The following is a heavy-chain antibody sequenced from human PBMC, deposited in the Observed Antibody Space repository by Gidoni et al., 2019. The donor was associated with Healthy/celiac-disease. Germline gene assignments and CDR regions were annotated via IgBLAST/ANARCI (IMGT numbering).Heavy chain of an antibody. CDR1: GFTFSSYA. V-gene: IGHV3-30*01. J-gene: IGHJ6*02. Sequence: QVQLVESGGGVVQPGRSLRLSCAASGFTFSSYAMHWVRQAPGKGLEWVAVISYDGSNKYYADSVKGRFTISRDNSKNTRYLQMNSLRAEDTAVYYCARGVPNWNYGDYYGMDVWGQGTTVTVSS. CDR3: ARGVPNWNYGDYYGMDV. CDR2: ISYDGSNK. D-gene: IGHD1-7*01.